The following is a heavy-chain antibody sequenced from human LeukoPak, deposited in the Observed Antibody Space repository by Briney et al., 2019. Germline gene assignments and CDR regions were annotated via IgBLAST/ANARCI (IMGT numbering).Heavy chain of an antibody. CDR2: ISGSGGSA. V-gene: IGHV3-23*01. CDR1: GFTFSIYA. Sequence: PGGSLRLSCAASGFTFSIYAMSWVRQAPGEGLEWGSVISGSGGSAYYADSVKGRFTISRDNYKNTLYLQMNGLRAEDTAVYYCAKRGILEYYFDYWGQGTLVTVSS. CDR3: AKRGILEYYFDY. J-gene: IGHJ4*02. D-gene: IGHD2-2*01.